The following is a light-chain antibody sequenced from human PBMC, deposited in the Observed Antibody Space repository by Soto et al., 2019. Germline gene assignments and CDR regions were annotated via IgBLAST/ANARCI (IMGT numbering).Light chain of an antibody. J-gene: IGKJ1*01. CDR3: QQYGDLPRT. CDR1: QSVSSSY. CDR2: GAS. V-gene: IGKV3-20*01. Sequence: EIVLTQSPGTLSLSPGERATLSCRASQSVSSSYLAWYQQKPGQAPRLLMYGASSRATGISDRFSGSGFGTDFTLTISRLEPEDFAMYYCQQYGDLPRTFGQGTKVDIK.